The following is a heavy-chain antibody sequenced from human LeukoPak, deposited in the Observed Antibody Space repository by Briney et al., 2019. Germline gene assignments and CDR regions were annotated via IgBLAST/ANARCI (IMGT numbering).Heavy chain of an antibody. V-gene: IGHV4-39*07. Sequence: SETLSLTCTVSGGSISSYFWGWIRQPPGKGLEWIGSIYYSGSTYYNPSLKSRVTISVDTSKDQFSLKLSSVTAADTAVYYCARDSPPTNWFDPWGQGTLVTVSS. CDR2: IYYSGST. CDR1: GGSISSYF. J-gene: IGHJ5*02. CDR3: ARDSPPTNWFDP.